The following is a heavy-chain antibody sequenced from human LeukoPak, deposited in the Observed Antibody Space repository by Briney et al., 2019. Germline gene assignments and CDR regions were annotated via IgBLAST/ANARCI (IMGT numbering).Heavy chain of an antibody. CDR2: IYYSGST. Sequence: PSETLSLTCTVSGGSISSYYWSWIRQPPGKGLEWIGYIYYSGSTNYNPSLKSRVTISVDTSKNQFSLKLSSVTAADTAVYYCARHGDYGPDAFDIWGQGTMVTVSS. D-gene: IGHD4-17*01. CDR1: GGSISSYY. V-gene: IGHV4-59*08. J-gene: IGHJ3*02. CDR3: ARHGDYGPDAFDI.